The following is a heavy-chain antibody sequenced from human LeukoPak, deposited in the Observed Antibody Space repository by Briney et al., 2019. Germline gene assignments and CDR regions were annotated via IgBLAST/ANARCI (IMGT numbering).Heavy chain of an antibody. CDR1: GASFNTYY. V-gene: IGHV4-34*01. Sequence: SETLSLTCAVYGASFNTYYWNWIRQSPGKGLEWIGEINHTGTTNYNPSLKSRVTISLDTSKNQFSLKLSSVTAADTAVYYCARGRRIVVVLGTTRTHRDYYMDVWGKGTTVTVSS. J-gene: IGHJ6*03. D-gene: IGHD2-15*01. CDR3: ARGRRIVVVLGTTRTHRDYYMDV. CDR2: INHTGTT.